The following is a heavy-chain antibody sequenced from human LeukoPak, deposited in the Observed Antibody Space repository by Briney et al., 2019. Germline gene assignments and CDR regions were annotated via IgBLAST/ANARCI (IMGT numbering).Heavy chain of an antibody. J-gene: IGHJ4*02. CDR3: AKYTALVTTDY. Sequence: GSLRLSCAASGFTFSSYAMSWVRQAPGEGLGWVSAISHSGGSTYYADSVKGRFTISRDNSKSTLYLQMNSLRAEDTAVYYCAKYTALVTTDYWGQGTLVTVSS. CDR2: ISHSGGST. CDR1: GFTFSSYA. V-gene: IGHV3-23*01. D-gene: IGHD5-18*01.